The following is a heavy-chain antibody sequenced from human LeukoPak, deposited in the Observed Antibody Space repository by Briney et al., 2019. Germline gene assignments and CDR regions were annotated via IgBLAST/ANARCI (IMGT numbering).Heavy chain of an antibody. CDR3: AKDGIAGDTAMVFDY. D-gene: IGHD5-18*01. V-gene: IGHV3-74*01. Sequence: GGSLRLSCAASGFTFSSYWMHWVRQAPGKGLVWVSRINSDGSTTSYADSVKGRFTISRDNAKNTLYLQMNSLRAEDTAVYYCAKDGIAGDTAMVFDYWGQGTLVTVSS. CDR1: GFTFSSYW. J-gene: IGHJ4*02. CDR2: INSDGSTT.